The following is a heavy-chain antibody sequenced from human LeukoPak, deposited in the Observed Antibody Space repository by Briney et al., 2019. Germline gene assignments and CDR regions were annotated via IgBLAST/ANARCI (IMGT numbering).Heavy chain of an antibody. D-gene: IGHD4-11*01. CDR3: ARHDYSKRVDL. V-gene: IGHV3-23*01. CDR2: ISNSGDAT. J-gene: IGHJ5*02. Sequence: GVSLRLSCAASGFTFSNYAMSWVRQAPGKGLEWVSTISNSGDATYYADSVKGRFTISRDNSKNTLYLQMNTLRAEDTAVYYCARHDYSKRVDLWGQGTLVTVSS. CDR1: GFTFSNYA.